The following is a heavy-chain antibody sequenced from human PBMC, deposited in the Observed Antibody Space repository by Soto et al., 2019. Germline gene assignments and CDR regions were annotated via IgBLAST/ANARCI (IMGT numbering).Heavy chain of an antibody. D-gene: IGHD4-17*01. CDR2: ISWNSGSI. Sequence: EVQLVESGGGLVQPGRSLRLSCAASGFTFDDYAMHWVRQAPGKGLEWVSGISWNSGSIGYADSVKGRFTISRDNAKNSLYLQMNSLRAEDTALYYCAKDGADYGDYGAYYFDYWGQGTLVTVSS. CDR1: GFTFDDYA. CDR3: AKDGADYGDYGAYYFDY. J-gene: IGHJ4*02. V-gene: IGHV3-9*01.